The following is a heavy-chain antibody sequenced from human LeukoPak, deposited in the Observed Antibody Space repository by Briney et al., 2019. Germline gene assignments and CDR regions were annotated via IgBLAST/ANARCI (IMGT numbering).Heavy chain of an antibody. J-gene: IGHJ4*02. V-gene: IGHV1-46*01. CDR2: INPSGGST. D-gene: IGHD2-2*01. Sequence: ASVKVSFKASGYTFTSYYMHWVRQAPGQGREWMGIINPSGGSTSYAQKFQGRVTMTRDTSRSKVYMELSSLRSEDTAVYYCARAWWGSTSQELWGQGTLVTVSS. CDR1: GYTFTSYY. CDR3: ARAWWGSTSQEL.